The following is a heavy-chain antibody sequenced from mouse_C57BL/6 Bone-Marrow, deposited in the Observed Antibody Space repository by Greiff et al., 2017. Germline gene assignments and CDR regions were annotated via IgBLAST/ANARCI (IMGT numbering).Heavy chain of an antibody. V-gene: IGHV2-2*01. CDR1: GFSLTSYG. J-gene: IGHJ4*01. CDR3: AATVVEGDYAMDY. Sequence: VMLVESGPGLVQPSQSLSITCTVSGFSLTSYGVHWVRQSPGKGLEWLGVIWSGGSTDYNAAFISRLSISKDNSKSQVFFKMNSLQADDTAIYYCAATVVEGDYAMDYWGQGTSVTVSS. CDR2: IWSGGST. D-gene: IGHD1-1*01.